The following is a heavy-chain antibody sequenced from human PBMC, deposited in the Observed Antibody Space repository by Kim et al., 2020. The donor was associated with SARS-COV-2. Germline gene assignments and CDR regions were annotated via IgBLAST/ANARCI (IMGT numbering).Heavy chain of an antibody. CDR2: ISSSGSTI. CDR1: GFTFSDYY. D-gene: IGHD3-10*01. V-gene: IGHV3-11*04. CDR3: ATLWFGELSNHYYYGMDV. J-gene: IGHJ6*02. Sequence: GGSLRLSCAASGFTFSDYYMSWIRQAPGKGLEWVSYISSSGSTIYYADSVKGRFTISRDNAKNSLYLQMNSLRAEDTAVYYCATLWFGELSNHYYYGMDVWGQGTTVTVSS.